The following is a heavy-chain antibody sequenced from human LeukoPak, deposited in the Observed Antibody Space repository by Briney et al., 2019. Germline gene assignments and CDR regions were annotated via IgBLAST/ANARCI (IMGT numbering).Heavy chain of an antibody. CDR1: GGSISSGSYY. J-gene: IGHJ5*02. V-gene: IGHV4-61*02. D-gene: IGHD2-2*01. CDR3: ARAGRYCSNTSCFDWFDP. CDR2: IYASGST. Sequence: SETLSLTCTVSGGSISSGSYYWSWLRQPAGKGLEWIGRIYASGSTNYNLSLKSRVTISVDTSKNQFSLKLSSVTAADTAVYYCARAGRYCSNTSCFDWFDPWGQGTLVTVSS.